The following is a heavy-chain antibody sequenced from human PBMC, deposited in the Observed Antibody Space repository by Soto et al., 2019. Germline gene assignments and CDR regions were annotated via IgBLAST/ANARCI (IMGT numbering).Heavy chain of an antibody. CDR1: GYTFTSYW. Sequence: PGESLKISCKGSGYTFTSYWISWVRQMPGKGLEWMGRIDPSDSYINYSPSFQGHVTISADKSISTAYLQWSSLKASDSAMYYCARLQRYYYGMDVCGQGTTVTVSS. V-gene: IGHV5-10-1*01. CDR3: ARLQRYYYGMDV. D-gene: IGHD3-9*01. CDR2: IDPSDSYI. J-gene: IGHJ6*02.